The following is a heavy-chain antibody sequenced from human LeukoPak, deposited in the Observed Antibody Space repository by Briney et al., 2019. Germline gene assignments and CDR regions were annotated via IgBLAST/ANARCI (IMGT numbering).Heavy chain of an antibody. V-gene: IGHV3-74*01. D-gene: IGHD3-10*02. CDR3: AELGITMIGGV. CDR2: INFDGSSR. J-gene: IGHJ6*04. CDR1: GFSFSSYW. Sequence: GGSLRLCCAASGFSFSSYWMHWVRQAPGKGLVWVSRINFDGSSRNYADSVEGRFTISRDNAKNTLYLQMNSLRAEDTAVYYCAELGITMIGGVWGKGTTVTISS.